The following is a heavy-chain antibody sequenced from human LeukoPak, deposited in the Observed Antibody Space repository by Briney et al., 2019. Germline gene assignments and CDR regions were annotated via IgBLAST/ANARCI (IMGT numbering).Heavy chain of an antibody. V-gene: IGHV3-23*01. CDR1: GFTFSSYA. J-gene: IGHJ4*02. CDR3: AKGAQYDFWSGYTLEYFDV. CDR2: ISGSGSST. Sequence: PGGSLRLSCAASGFTFSSYAMNWVRQAPGKGLEWVSFISGSGSSTHYADSVKGRFTISRDNSSNTLYLQINSLRADDTAAYYCAKGAQYDFWSGYTLEYFDVWGKGTLVTVSS. D-gene: IGHD3-3*01.